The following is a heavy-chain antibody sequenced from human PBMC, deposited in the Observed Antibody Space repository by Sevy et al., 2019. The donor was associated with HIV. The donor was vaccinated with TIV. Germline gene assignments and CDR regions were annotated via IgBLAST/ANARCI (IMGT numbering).Heavy chain of an antibody. V-gene: IGHV3-13*01. CDR1: GFTFSSYD. J-gene: IGHJ6*02. D-gene: IGHD3-10*01. Sequence: GGSLRLSCAASGFTFSSYDIHWVRQATGKGLEWVSAIRTAGDTYYPASVKGRFTISRENAKNSLYLQMNSLRAGDTAVYYCAREVPGSLYGMDVWGQGTTVTVSS. CDR3: AREVPGSLYGMDV. CDR2: IRTAGDT.